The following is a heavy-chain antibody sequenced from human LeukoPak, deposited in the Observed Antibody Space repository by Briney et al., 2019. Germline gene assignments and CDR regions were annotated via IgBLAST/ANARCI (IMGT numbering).Heavy chain of an antibody. CDR3: ARHGQWLVRLDY. J-gene: IGHJ4*02. V-gene: IGHV4-39*01. Sequence: SETLSLTCTVSGASIGTSNNYWGWIPQPPGKGLKGIGGIHYSGSTYYDPSLKSRVTISMDTSRNQFSLRLNSVTAADTAVYYCARHGQWLVRLDYWGQGTLVTVSS. D-gene: IGHD6-19*01. CDR1: GASIGTSNNY. CDR2: IHYSGST.